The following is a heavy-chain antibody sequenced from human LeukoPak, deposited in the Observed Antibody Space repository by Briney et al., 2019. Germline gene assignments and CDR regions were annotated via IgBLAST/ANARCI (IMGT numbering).Heavy chain of an antibody. CDR3: ARVTMSKGGCDY. D-gene: IGHD3-10*02. CDR1: GYTFTGYY. Sequence: ASVKVSCKASGYTFTGYYMHWVRQAPGQGLEWMGWINPNSGGTNYAQKFQGRVTMTRDTSISTAYMELSRLRSDDTAVYYCARVTMSKGGCDYWGQGTLVTVSS. V-gene: IGHV1-2*02. CDR2: INPNSGGT. J-gene: IGHJ4*02.